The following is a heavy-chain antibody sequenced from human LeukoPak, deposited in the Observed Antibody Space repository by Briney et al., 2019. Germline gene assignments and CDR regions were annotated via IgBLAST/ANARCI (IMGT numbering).Heavy chain of an antibody. J-gene: IGHJ4*02. CDR2: INVDGSVK. CDR3: VRDLILVDTPGDDFDY. CDR1: GFAFSNYW. Sequence: GGSLRLSCAASGFAFSNYWMHWVRQVPGKGLVWVSRINVDGSVKSYADSVKGRFTISRDNAKNTVSLQMNSLRAEDTAVYYCVRDLILVDTPGDDFDYWGQGALVTVSS. D-gene: IGHD4-23*01. V-gene: IGHV3-74*01.